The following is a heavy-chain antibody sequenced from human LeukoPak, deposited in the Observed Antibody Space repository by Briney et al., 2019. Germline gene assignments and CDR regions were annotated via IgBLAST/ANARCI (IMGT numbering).Heavy chain of an antibody. D-gene: IGHD3-3*01. CDR2: IYSGGST. CDR3: AIGIITIHHFDY. CDR1: GSXVSSNY. V-gene: IGHV3-66*01. J-gene: IGHJ4*02. Sequence: GGSLRLSRAASGSXVSSNYMSWGRQAPGKGLGWVSVIYSGGSTFYSDSVQGRFTISRDNSKNTLYLQMNSLRAEDTAVYYCAIGIITIHHFDYWGQGTLVTVSS.